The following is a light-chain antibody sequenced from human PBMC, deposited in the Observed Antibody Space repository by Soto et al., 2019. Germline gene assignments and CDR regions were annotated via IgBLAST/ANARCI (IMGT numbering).Light chain of an antibody. CDR1: SSNIGRNT. V-gene: IGLV1-44*01. Sequence: QSVLTQAPSASETPGQRVTISCSGGSSNIGRNTVNWYQQLPGTAPKLLIYSNNRRPSGVPDRFSGSKSGTSASLAISGLQSEDEADYYCAAWEESLTDYVVGTGTKVTVL. J-gene: IGLJ1*01. CDR3: AAWEESLTDYV. CDR2: SNN.